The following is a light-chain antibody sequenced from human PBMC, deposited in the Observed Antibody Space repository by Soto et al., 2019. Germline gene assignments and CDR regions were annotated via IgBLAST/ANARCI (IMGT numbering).Light chain of an antibody. Sequence: DIERAQCPYTLYASVGDRVTITCRASQSIGDNLNWYQQKPGTAPNLLIYAASSLQSGVPSRFICSGSGTDFTLTFSNVIPADFVSHFCQQSFNMLGAFGGGTKVDIK. J-gene: IGKJ4*01. CDR2: AAS. CDR1: QSIGDN. CDR3: QQSFNMLGA. V-gene: IGKV1-39*01.